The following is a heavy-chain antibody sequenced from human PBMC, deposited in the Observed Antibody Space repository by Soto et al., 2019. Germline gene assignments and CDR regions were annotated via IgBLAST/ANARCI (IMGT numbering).Heavy chain of an antibody. D-gene: IGHD6-19*01. CDR2: FYPEAGET. V-gene: IGHV1-24*01. Sequence: SSVKVSCKVSGYTLTELAMHWVRPAPGKGLEWMGGFYPEAGETIYAQKFQGRVTMTEDTSTDTAYMELTSLRSEDTAIYYCAADRAGLAVAGSYARSFGDYYYDMDVWG. J-gene: IGHJ6*02. CDR3: AADRAGLAVAGSYARSFGDYYYDMDV. CDR1: GYTLTELA.